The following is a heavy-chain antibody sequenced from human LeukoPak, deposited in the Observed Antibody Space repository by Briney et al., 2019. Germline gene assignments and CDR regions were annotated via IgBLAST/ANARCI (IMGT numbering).Heavy chain of an antibody. J-gene: IGHJ4*02. CDR1: GGSISSSSYY. D-gene: IGHD3-10*01. CDR3: ARDYYGSGGEVGY. V-gene: IGHV4-61*01. Sequence: PSETLSLTCTVSGGSISSSSYYWSWIRQPPGKGLEWIGYIYYSGSTNYNPSLKSRVTISVDTSKNQFSLKLSSVTAADTAVYYCARDYYGSGGEVGYWGQGTLVTVSS. CDR2: IYYSGST.